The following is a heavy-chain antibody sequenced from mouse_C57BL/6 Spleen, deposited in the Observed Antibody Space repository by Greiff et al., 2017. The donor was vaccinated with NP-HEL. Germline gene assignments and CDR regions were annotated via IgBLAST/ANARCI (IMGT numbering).Heavy chain of an antibody. CDR2: INPNNGGT. V-gene: IGHV1-26*01. J-gene: IGHJ2*01. CDR3: ARSAAGGYFDY. CDR1: GYTFTDYY. D-gene: IGHD4-1*01. Sequence: VQLQQSGPELVKPGASVKISCKASGYTFTDYYMNWVKQSHGKSLEWIGDINPNNGGTSYNQKFKGKATLTVDKSSSTAYMELRSLTSEDSAVYYCARSAAGGYFDYWGQGTTLTVSS.